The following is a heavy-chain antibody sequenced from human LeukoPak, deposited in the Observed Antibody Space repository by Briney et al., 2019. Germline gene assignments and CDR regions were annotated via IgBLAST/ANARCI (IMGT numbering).Heavy chain of an antibody. D-gene: IGHD2/OR15-2a*01. CDR2: INPSGGST. V-gene: IGHV1-46*01. J-gene: IGHJ4*02. CDR3: ARVPEDTYYFDY. Sequence: ASVKVSCKASGYTFTSYYMHWVRQAPGQGLQWMGIINPSGGSTSYAQKFQGRVTMTRDTSTSTVYMELSSLRSEDTAVYYCARVPEDTYYFDYWGQGTLVTVSS. CDR1: GYTFTSYY.